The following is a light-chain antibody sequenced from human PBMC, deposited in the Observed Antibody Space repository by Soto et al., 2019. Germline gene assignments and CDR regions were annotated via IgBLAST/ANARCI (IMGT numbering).Light chain of an antibody. CDR2: DAS. CDR1: QSVSSY. J-gene: IGKJ1*01. Sequence: EIVLTQSPATLSLSPGERATLSCRASQSVSSYLAWYQQKPGQAPRLLIYDASNTATGIPARFSGSGSGTDFTLTISSLELEDFAVYDCQQRSNWPRTFGQGTKVEIK. V-gene: IGKV3-11*01. CDR3: QQRSNWPRT.